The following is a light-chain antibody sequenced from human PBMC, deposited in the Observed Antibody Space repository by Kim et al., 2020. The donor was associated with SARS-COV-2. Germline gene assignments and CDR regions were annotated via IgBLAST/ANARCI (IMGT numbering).Light chain of an antibody. J-gene: IGLJ2*01. CDR3: SSFRSGGTLV. CDR1: SSDIGAYNY. V-gene: IGLV2-14*03. CDR2: DVN. Sequence: QSALTQPASVSGSPGQSITISCTGTSSDIGAYNYVSWYRQHPGKVPQVIIFDVNDRPSGVSNRFSGSKSGNTASLTISGLQAEDEADYYCSSFRSGGTLVFGGGTKVTVL.